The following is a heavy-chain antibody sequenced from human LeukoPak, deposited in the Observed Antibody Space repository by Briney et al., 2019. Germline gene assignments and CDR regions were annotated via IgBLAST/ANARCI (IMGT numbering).Heavy chain of an antibody. Sequence: SGGSLRLSCAPSGFTFRNYEMNWVRQAPGKGLEWVSYISSSGSTIYYADSVKGRFTISRDTAKKSVYLQMNSLRAQDTAVYYCARDPVGYYYAMDVWGQGTTVTVSS. CDR2: ISSSGSTI. J-gene: IGHJ6*02. CDR3: ARDPVGYYYAMDV. CDR1: GFTFRNYE. D-gene: IGHD1-26*01. V-gene: IGHV3-48*03.